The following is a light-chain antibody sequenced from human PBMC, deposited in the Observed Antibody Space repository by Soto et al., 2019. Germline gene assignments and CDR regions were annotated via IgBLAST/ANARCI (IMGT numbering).Light chain of an antibody. CDR3: QQYGSSFPT. V-gene: IGKV3-20*01. CDR2: CAS. Sequence: VVLTQCPDILAVSAAEKDNLSCRASQSVSSNLAWYQQKLGQAPRLLIYCASTRATGIPARFSGSGSGTEFTLTISRLEPEDFVVYYCQQYGSSFPTFGQGTKVDI. CDR1: QSVSSN. J-gene: IGKJ1*01.